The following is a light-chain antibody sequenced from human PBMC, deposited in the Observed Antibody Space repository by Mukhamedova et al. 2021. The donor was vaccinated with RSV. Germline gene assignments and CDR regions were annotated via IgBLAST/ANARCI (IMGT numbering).Light chain of an antibody. Sequence: IGSSSDVGNYNRVSWYQQTPDTAPRLMIYEVSNRPSGVPDRFSGSKSGNTASLTISGLQAEDEADYYCSSYTINSTLVFGGGT. CDR2: EVS. CDR1: SSDVGNYNR. J-gene: IGLJ2*01. V-gene: IGLV2-18*02. CDR3: SSYTINSTLV.